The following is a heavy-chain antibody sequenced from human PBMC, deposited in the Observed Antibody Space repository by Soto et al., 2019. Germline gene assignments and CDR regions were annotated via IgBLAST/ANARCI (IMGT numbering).Heavy chain of an antibody. J-gene: IGHJ4*02. V-gene: IGHV3-7*04. CDR3: ARVYSAFDY. D-gene: IGHD5-12*01. CDR2: IKQDGSEN. CDR1: GFTFSTYW. Sequence: EVQLVESGGGLVQPGGSLRLSCAASGFTFSTYWMSWVRQAPGKGLEWVANIKQDGSENYYVDSVKGRFTISRDNAKNSLYLQMNSLRGEDTAVYYCARVYSAFDYWGQGTLVTVSS.